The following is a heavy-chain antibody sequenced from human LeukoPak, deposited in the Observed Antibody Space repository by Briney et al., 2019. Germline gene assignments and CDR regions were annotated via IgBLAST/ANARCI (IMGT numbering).Heavy chain of an antibody. CDR3: VKDVGGSYAFDY. CDR1: GFTFSNFD. CDR2: INDNGGRT. D-gene: IGHD1-26*01. Sequence: GGSLRLSCAASGFTFSNFDMHWVRQAPCKGLEYVSGINDNGGRTHYGDSVKGRFSISRDNSKNTLHLQMSTLRAEDTALYYCVKDVGGSYAFDYWGQGILVTVAS. J-gene: IGHJ4*02. V-gene: IGHV3-64D*09.